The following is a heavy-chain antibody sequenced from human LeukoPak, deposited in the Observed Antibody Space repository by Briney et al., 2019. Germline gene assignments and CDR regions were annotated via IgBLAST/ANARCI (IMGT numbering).Heavy chain of an antibody. Sequence: GGSLRLSCAASGFTVSSNYMSWVRQAPGKGLEWVSVIYSGGSTYYADSVKGRFTISRDNSKNTLYLQMNSLRAEDTAVDYCARGTVFRVFDYWGQGTLVTVSS. J-gene: IGHJ4*02. CDR3: ARGTVFRVFDY. D-gene: IGHD3-10*02. CDR1: GFTVSSNY. CDR2: IYSGGST. V-gene: IGHV3-53*01.